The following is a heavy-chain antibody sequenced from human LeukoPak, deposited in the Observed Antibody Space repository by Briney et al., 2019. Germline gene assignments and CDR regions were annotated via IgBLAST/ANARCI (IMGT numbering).Heavy chain of an antibody. J-gene: IGHJ6*02. Sequence: PGGSLRLSCAASGFTFGSYGMHWVRQAPGKGLEWVAVIWYDGSNKYYADSVKGRFTISRDNSKNTLYLQMNSLRAEDTAVYYCARDGDDLNYYYYYGMDVWGQGTTVTVSS. CDR3: ARDGDDLNYYYYYGMDV. V-gene: IGHV3-33*01. D-gene: IGHD2-21*02. CDR2: IWYDGSNK. CDR1: GFTFGSYG.